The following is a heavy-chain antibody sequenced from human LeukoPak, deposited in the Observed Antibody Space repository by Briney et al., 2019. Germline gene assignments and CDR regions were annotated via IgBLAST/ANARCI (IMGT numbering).Heavy chain of an antibody. V-gene: IGHV3-30-3*01. J-gene: IGHJ4*02. CDR3: ARDAGRYCSGGSCYYLDY. CDR1: GFTFSSYA. Sequence: GGSLRLSCAASGFTFSSYAMHWVRQAPGKGLEWVAVISYDGSNKYYADSVKGRFTISRDNSKNTLYLQMNSLRAEDTAVYYCARDAGRYCSGGSCYYLDYWGQGTLVTVSS. CDR2: ISYDGSNK. D-gene: IGHD2-15*01.